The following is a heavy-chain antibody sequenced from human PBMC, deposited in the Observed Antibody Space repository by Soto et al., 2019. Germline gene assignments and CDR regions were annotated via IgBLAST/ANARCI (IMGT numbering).Heavy chain of an antibody. V-gene: IGHV4-34*01. CDR1: GGSFSGYY. Sequence: SETLSLTCAVYGGSFSGYYWSWIRQPPGKGLEWIGEINHSGSTNYNPSLKSRVTISVDTSKNQFSLKLSSVTAADTAVYYCARVSHYYYYHGMDGWGQGTTVTGSS. CDR3: ARVSHYYYYHGMDG. D-gene: IGHD3-3*02. J-gene: IGHJ6*02. CDR2: INHSGST.